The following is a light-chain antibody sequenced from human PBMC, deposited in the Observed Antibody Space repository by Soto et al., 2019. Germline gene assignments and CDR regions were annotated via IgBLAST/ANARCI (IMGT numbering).Light chain of an antibody. Sequence: AIQLTQSPSSPSASVGDRVTITCRASQGISSALAWYQQKPGKAPKLLIYDASSLESGVPSRFSGSGSGTDFTLTISSLQPEDFATYYCQQFNSYSWTFGQGTKVEIK. J-gene: IGKJ1*01. CDR1: QGISSA. V-gene: IGKV1-13*02. CDR3: QQFNSYSWT. CDR2: DAS.